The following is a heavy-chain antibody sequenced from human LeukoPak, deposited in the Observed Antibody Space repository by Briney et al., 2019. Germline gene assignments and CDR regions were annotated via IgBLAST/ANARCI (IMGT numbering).Heavy chain of an antibody. CDR2: IDPNSGGT. CDR3: ARGRGTTMVRGVITNYFDL. CDR1: GYTFSAHY. V-gene: IGHV1-2*02. Sequence: ASVKVSCKASGYTFSAHYIHWVRQPPGQGLEWMGWIDPNSGGTNYAQKFLGSVTMTGDTSINTAFMELSRLRSDDTAIYYCARGRGTTMVRGVITNYFDLWGRGSLVTVSS. D-gene: IGHD3-10*01. J-gene: IGHJ2*01.